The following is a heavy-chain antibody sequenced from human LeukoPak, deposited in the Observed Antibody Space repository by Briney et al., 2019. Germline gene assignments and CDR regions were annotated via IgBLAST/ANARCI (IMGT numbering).Heavy chain of an antibody. D-gene: IGHD2-2*01. CDR3: VSRCHSSSCERFIDY. J-gene: IGHJ4*02. V-gene: IGHV3-33*01. CDR1: GFTFSSYG. CDR2: IWYDGSNK. Sequence: GRSLRLSCAASGFTFSSYGMHWVRQAPGKGLEGVAVIWYDGSNKYYADSVKGRFTISRDNSKNTLYLQMTLLRADDTAVYYCVSRCHSSSCERFIDYWGQGTLVTVSS.